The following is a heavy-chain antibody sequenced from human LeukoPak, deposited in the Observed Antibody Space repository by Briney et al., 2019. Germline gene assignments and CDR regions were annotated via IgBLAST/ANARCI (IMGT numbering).Heavy chain of an antibody. Sequence: GASVKVSCKASGYTFTSYYMHWVRQAPGQGLEWMGILNPSGGSTSYAQKFQGRVTMTRDMSTSTVYMELSSLRSEDTAVYYCARENCSSTTCYGGPXDYXXXGTXVTVSS. V-gene: IGHV1-46*01. J-gene: IGHJ4*02. D-gene: IGHD2-2*01. CDR3: ARENCSSTTCYGGPXDY. CDR1: GYTFTSYY. CDR2: LNPSGGST.